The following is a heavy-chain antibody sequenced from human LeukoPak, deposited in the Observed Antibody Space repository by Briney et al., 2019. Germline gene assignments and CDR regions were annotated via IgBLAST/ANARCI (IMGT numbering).Heavy chain of an antibody. CDR1: GFTFSSYW. J-gene: IGHJ4*02. D-gene: IGHD3-9*01. CDR2: NNSDGSST. V-gene: IGHV3-74*01. Sequence: TGGSLRLSCAASGFTFSSYWMHWVRQAPGKGLVWVSRNNSDGSSTSYADSVKGRFTISRDNAKNTLYLQMNSLRAEDTAVYYCARSGGVLRYFDWLFPPGYWGQGPLVTVSS. CDR3: ARSGGVLRYFDWLFPPGY.